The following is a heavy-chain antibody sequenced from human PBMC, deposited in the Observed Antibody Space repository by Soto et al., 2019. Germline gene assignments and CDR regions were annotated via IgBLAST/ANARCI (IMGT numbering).Heavy chain of an antibody. J-gene: IGHJ4*02. D-gene: IGHD3-22*01. Sequence: LRLSCAASGFTFSSYGMHWVRQAPGKGLEWVAVISYDGTNKYYADSVKGRFTISRDNSKNTLYLQMNSLRPEDTAVYYCAREDSSGYWNGDYWGQGTLVTVSS. CDR1: GFTFSSYG. V-gene: IGHV3-30*03. CDR3: AREDSSGYWNGDY. CDR2: ISYDGTNK.